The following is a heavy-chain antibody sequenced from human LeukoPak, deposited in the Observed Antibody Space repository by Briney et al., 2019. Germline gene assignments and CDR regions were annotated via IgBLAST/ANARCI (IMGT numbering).Heavy chain of an antibody. J-gene: IGHJ4*02. CDR1: GFTFSSYS. CDR2: IGSSSSYI. CDR3: ASGGSYYGYFDY. D-gene: IGHD1-26*01. V-gene: IGHV3-21*01. Sequence: PGGSLRLSCAASGFTFSSYSMNWVRQAPGKGLEWVSSIGSSSSYIYYADSVKGRFTISRDNAKNSLYLQMNSLRAEDTAVYYCASGGSYYGYFDYWGQGTQVTVSS.